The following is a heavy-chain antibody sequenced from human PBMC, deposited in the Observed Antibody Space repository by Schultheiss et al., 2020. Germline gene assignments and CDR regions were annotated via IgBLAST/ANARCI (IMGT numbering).Heavy chain of an antibody. V-gene: IGHV4-39*01. Sequence: SETLSLTCAVSGGSISSDHWWNWVRQPPGKGLEWIGSIYYSGSTYYNPSLKSRVTISVDTSKNQFSLKLSSVTAADTAVYYCARHSWQQLAPRGNWFDPWGQGTLVTVSS. CDR1: GGSISSDHW. CDR3: ARHSWQQLAPRGNWFDP. J-gene: IGHJ5*02. D-gene: IGHD6-13*01. CDR2: IYYSGST.